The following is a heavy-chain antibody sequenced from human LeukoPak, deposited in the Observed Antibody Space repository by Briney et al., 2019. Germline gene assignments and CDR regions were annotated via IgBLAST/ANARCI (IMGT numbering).Heavy chain of an antibody. CDR1: GGSFSGYY. Sequence: SETLSLTCAVYGGSFSGYYWSWIRQPPGKGPEWIGEINHSGSTNYNPSLKSRVTISVDTSKNQFSLKLSSVTAADTAVYYCARLYYGDCVFPWAWGQGTLVTVSS. V-gene: IGHV4-34*01. CDR2: INHSGST. D-gene: IGHD4-17*01. J-gene: IGHJ5*02. CDR3: ARLYYGDCVFPWA.